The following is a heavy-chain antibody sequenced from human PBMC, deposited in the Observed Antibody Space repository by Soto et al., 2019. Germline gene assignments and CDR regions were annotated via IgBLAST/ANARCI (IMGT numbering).Heavy chain of an antibody. Sequence: QVQLQQWGAGLLKPSETLSLTCAVYGGSFSGYSWSWIRQPPGKGLEWIGEINHSGSTNYRPSLKRRVTISVDTSKNQFSLKLTSVTAADTAVYYCASGRDGDCFDYWGQGTLVTVSS. V-gene: IGHV4-34*01. CDR2: INHSGST. D-gene: IGHD3-10*01. CDR3: ASGRDGDCFDY. J-gene: IGHJ4*02. CDR1: GGSFSGYS.